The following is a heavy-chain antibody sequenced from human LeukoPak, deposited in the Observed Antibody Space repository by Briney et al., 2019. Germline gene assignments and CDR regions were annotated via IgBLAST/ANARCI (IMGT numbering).Heavy chain of an antibody. CDR3: ANEGRTYYDCWSGYFTPSGCFDY. D-gene: IGHD3-3*01. CDR2: ISGSGGTT. V-gene: IGHV3-23*01. CDR1: GFTFSSYA. Sequence: PGGTLRLSCAVSGFTFSSYARSWVRQAPGKGLEWVSAISGSGGTTYYAAFVKGGFIISRDNSKNTLYLQMNSLSADDTAVYYCANEGRTYYDCWSGYFTPSGCFDYWGRGTVVTVSA. J-gene: IGHJ4*02.